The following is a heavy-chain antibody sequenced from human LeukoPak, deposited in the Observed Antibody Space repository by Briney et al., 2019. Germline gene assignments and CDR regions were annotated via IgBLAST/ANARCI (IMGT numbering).Heavy chain of an antibody. J-gene: IGHJ4*02. CDR1: GYTFTSYY. V-gene: IGHV1-46*01. CDR3: ARGRFVLDYYRFDS. D-gene: IGHD3-22*01. CDR2: FNPSGGGT. Sequence: GASVKVSCKASGYTFTSYYMHWVRQAPGQGLERMGMFNPSGGGTTYAQKFQGRVTMTRDTSTSTVYMELSSLRSEDTAVYYCARGRFVLDYYRFDSWGQGTLVTVSS.